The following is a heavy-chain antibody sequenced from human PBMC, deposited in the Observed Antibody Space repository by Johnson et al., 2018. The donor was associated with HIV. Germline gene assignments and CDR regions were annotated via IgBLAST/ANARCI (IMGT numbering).Heavy chain of an antibody. D-gene: IGHD3-10*01. J-gene: IGHJ3*02. CDR1: GFTFSSYW. Sequence: QVQLVESGGGLVQPGGSLRLSCAASGFTFSSYWMSWVRQAPGKGLEWVAVISYHGGTKYSADSVKGRFSISSDNSENTVYLQMNSLRAEDTAVYFCAKESGGSGSYYSGEIGDAFDIWGQGTLVTVSS. CDR2: ISYHGGTK. V-gene: IGHV3-30*18. CDR3: AKESGGSGSYYSGEIGDAFDI.